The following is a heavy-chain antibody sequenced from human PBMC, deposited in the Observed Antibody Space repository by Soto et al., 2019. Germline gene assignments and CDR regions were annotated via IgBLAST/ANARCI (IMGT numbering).Heavy chain of an antibody. V-gene: IGHV3-30*18. CDR3: AKDRGALRWSEEHYYFDY. Sequence: PGGSLRLSCAASGFTFSSYGMHWVRQAPGKGLEWVAVILYDGSKKYYADSVKGRFTISRDNSKNTLYLQMNSLGAEDTAVYYCAKDRGALRWSEEHYYFDYWGQGTLVTVSS. CDR2: ILYDGSKK. CDR1: GFTFSSYG. J-gene: IGHJ4*02. D-gene: IGHD4-17*01.